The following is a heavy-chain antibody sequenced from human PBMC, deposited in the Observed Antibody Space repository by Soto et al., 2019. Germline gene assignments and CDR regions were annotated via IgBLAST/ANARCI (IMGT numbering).Heavy chain of an antibody. Sequence: PGGSLRLSCAASGFTFSSYSMNWVRQAPGKGLEWVSYISSSSSTIYYADSVKGRFTISRDNAKNSLYLQMNSLRDEDTAVYYCAGDSGSYYEYFSYYYYGMDVWGQGTTVTVSS. CDR2: ISSSSSTI. CDR3: AGDSGSYYEYFSYYYYGMDV. V-gene: IGHV3-48*02. D-gene: IGHD1-26*01. J-gene: IGHJ6*02. CDR1: GFTFSSYS.